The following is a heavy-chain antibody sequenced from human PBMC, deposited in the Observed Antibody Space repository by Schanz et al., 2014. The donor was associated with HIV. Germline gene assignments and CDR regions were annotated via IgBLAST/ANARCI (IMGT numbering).Heavy chain of an antibody. CDR3: ASGRFGTVIWWGDAFDI. D-gene: IGHD1-26*01. CDR2: IIPIFHTA. CDR1: GGTFRTFA. Sequence: QVQLVQSGAEVKKPGSSVKVSCKTFGGTFRTFAISWVRQAPGQGLEWMGGIIPIFHTANYAQKFQGRVTVTADESTSTAYMELSSLRSEDTAVYYCASGRFGTVIWWGDAFDIWGQGTMVTVSS. J-gene: IGHJ3*02. V-gene: IGHV1-69*01.